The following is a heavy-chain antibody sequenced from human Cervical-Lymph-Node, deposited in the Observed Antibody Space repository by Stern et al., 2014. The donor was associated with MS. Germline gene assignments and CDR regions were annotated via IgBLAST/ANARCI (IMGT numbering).Heavy chain of an antibody. CDR1: RFIFSSYA. CDR2: ISYDGTNK. D-gene: IGHD5/OR15-5a*01. Sequence: VQLVQSGGGVVQPGRSLRLSCAASRFIFSSYAIHWVRQAPGKGLEWVALISYDGTNKYYAESVKGRFSISRDNSKNTVYLQMNSLRDDDTAVYHCAREAPSRVCFDYWGQGTLLTVSS. CDR3: AREAPSRVCFDY. V-gene: IGHV3-30*04. J-gene: IGHJ4*02.